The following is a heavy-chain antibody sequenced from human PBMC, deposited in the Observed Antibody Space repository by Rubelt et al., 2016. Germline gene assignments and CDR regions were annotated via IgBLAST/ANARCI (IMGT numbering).Heavy chain of an antibody. V-gene: IGHV4-39*01. CDR2: VSESGTT. Sequence: QPQLQESGPGLVKPSETLSLTCTVSSGSINDNSYYWGWVRQPPGKGLEWIGSVSESGTTHYNPSLKSRVTIFVDTSKIQLSPRRSAVTAADTALYFCAKRAIDERREFYYMDVWGKGTTVTVSS. CDR1: SGSINDNSYY. CDR3: AKRAIDERREFYYMDV. J-gene: IGHJ6*03. D-gene: IGHD3-10*01.